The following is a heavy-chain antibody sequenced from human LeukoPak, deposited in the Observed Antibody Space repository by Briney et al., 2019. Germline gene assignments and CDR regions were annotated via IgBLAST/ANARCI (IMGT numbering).Heavy chain of an antibody. CDR3: ARNRRY. CDR1: GGSFSGYY. Sequence: SETLSLTCAVYGGSFSGYYWSWIRQPPGKGLEWIGEINHSGSTNYNPSLKSRVTISGDTSKNQFSLKLSSVTAADTAVYYCARNRRYWGQGTLVTVSS. J-gene: IGHJ4*02. CDR2: INHSGST. V-gene: IGHV4-34*01.